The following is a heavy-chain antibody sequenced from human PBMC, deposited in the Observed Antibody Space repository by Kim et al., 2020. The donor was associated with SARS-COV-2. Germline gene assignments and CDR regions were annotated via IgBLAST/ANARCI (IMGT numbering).Heavy chain of an antibody. CDR3: ARGVHSSSWYSDY. V-gene: IGHV3-21*04. Sequence: GGSLRLSCAASGFTFSSYSMNWVRRAPGKGLEWVSSISSSSSYIYYADSVKGRFTISRDNAKNSLYLQMNSLRAEDTAVYYCARGVHSSSWYSDYWGQGTLVTVSS. D-gene: IGHD6-13*01. CDR1: GFTFSSYS. CDR2: ISSSSSYI. J-gene: IGHJ4*02.